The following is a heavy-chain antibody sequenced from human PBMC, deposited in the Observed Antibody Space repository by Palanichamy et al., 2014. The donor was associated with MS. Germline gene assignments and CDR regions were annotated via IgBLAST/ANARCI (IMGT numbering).Heavy chain of an antibody. Sequence: QLQLQESGPGLVKPSETLSLNLHCLWWIHQQEWLLLGLDPPAPRGGLEWIGSINYSGDTYYNPSLKSRISISVDTSKNQFSLKLRSVTASDTAVYYCARRSTGIYELDYWGQGTLVTVSS. CDR1: WIHQQEWLL. CDR3: ARRSTGIYELDY. V-gene: IGHV4-39*01. CDR2: INYSGDT. D-gene: IGHD3-10*01. J-gene: IGHJ4*02.